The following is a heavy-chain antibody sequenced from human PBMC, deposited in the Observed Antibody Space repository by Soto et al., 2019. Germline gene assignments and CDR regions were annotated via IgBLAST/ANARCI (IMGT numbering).Heavy chain of an antibody. D-gene: IGHD4-17*01. CDR2: IIPIFGTA. CDR3: ATDDYGDYGYYYYGMDV. V-gene: IGHV1-69*06. J-gene: IGHJ6*02. CDR1: GGTFSSYA. Sequence: VQLVQSGAEVKKPGSSVKVSCKASGGTFSSYAISWVRQAPGQGLEWMGGIIPIFGTANYAQKFQGRVTITADKSTSTAYMELSSLRSEDTAVYYCATDDYGDYGYYYYGMDVWGQGTTVTVSS.